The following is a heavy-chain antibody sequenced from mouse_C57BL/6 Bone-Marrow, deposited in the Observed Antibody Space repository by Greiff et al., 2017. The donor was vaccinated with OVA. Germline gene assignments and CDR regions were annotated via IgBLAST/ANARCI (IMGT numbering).Heavy chain of an antibody. CDR3: ATGSFDY. CDR2: ISYDGSN. D-gene: IGHD4-1*01. J-gene: IGHJ2*01. CDR1: GYSITSGYY. Sequence: EVQLVESGPGLVKPSQSLSLTCSVTGYSITSGYYWNWIRQFPGNKLEWMGYISYDGSNNYNPSLKNRISITRDTSKNQFFLKLNSVTTENTPTYYCATGSFDYWGKGTTLTVSS. V-gene: IGHV3-6*01.